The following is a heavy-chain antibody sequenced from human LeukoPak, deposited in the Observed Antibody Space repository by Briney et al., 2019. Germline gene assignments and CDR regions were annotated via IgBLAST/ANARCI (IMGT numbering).Heavy chain of an antibody. CDR2: ISSSSSYI. Sequence: PGGPLRLSCAASGFTFSSNSLNWVRQAPGKGLEWVSTISSSSSYIYYADSVKGRFTTSRDNAKNSLYLHMNSLRAEDTAVYYCARKVGIFDAFDIWGQGTLVTVSS. D-gene: IGHD2-21*01. CDR3: ARKVGIFDAFDI. V-gene: IGHV3-21*01. CDR1: GFTFSSNS. J-gene: IGHJ3*02.